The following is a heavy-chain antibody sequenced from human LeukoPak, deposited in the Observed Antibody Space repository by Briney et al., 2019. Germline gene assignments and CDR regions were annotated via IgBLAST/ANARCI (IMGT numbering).Heavy chain of an antibody. CDR3: ARDQWLAY. Sequence: GGSLRLSCAASGFTFSGYIMNWVRQAPGKGLEWVSFIGTSGNTIYYADSVKGRFTVSRDSAKNSLYLQMNSLRAEDTAVYYCARDQWLAYWGQGTLVTVSS. CDR1: GFTFSGYI. J-gene: IGHJ4*02. CDR2: IGTSGNTI. V-gene: IGHV3-48*01. D-gene: IGHD6-19*01.